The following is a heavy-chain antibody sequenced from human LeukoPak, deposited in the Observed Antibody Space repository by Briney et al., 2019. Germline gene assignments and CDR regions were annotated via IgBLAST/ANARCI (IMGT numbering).Heavy chain of an antibody. D-gene: IGHD1-26*01. J-gene: IGHJ4*02. CDR2: ISAYNGNT. V-gene: IGHV1-18*01. CDR3: ARNKPVIVGATSPDY. CDR1: GYTFTSYG. Sequence: ASVKVSCKASGYTFTSYGISWVRQAPGQGLEWMGWISAYNGNTNYAQKLQGRVTMTTDTSTSTAYMELRSLRSDDTAVYYCARNKPVIVGATSPDYWGQGTLVPVSS.